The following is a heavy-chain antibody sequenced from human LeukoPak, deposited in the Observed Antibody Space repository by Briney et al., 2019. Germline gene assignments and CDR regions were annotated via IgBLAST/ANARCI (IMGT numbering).Heavy chain of an antibody. V-gene: IGHV3-20*01. CDR3: ARVMGILTDYYYYGMDV. J-gene: IGHJ6*02. CDR2: INWNGGST. CDR1: GFTFDDYG. Sequence: GGSLRLSCAASGFTFDDYGMSWVRQAPGKGLEWVSGINWNGGSTGYADPVKGRFTISRDNAKNSLYLQMNSPRAEDTALYHCARVMGILTDYYYYGMDVWGQGTTVTVSS. D-gene: IGHD3-9*01.